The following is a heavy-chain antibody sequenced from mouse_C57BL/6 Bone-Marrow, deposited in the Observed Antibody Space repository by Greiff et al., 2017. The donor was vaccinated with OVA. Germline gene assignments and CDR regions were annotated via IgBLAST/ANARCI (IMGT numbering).Heavy chain of an antibody. D-gene: IGHD2-5*01. CDR2: INPYNGGT. V-gene: IGHV1-19*01. Sequence: VQLQQSGPVLVKPGASVKMSCKASGYTFTDYYMNWVKQSHGKSLEWIGVINPYNGGTSYNQKFKGKATLPVDKSSSTTYMELNSLTSEDSAVYYCAIGHYSKRYFDVWGTGTTVTVSS. CDR3: AIGHYSKRYFDV. CDR1: GYTFTDYY. J-gene: IGHJ1*03.